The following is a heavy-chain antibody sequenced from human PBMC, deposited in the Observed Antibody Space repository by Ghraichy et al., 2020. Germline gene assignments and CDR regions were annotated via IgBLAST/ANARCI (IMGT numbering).Heavy chain of an antibody. J-gene: IGHJ6*02. V-gene: IGHV4-59*08. D-gene: IGHD1-26*01. CDR3: ARSLYSGSYYYYYGMDV. Sequence: SETLSLTCTVSGGSISSYYWSWIRQPPGKGLEWIGYIYYSGSTNYNPSLKSRVTISVDTSKNQFSLKLSSVTAADTAVYYCARSLYSGSYYYYYGMDVWGQGTTVTVSS. CDR2: IYYSGST. CDR1: GGSISSYY.